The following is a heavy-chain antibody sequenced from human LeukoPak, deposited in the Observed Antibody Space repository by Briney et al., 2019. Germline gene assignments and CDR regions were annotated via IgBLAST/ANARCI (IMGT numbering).Heavy chain of an antibody. D-gene: IGHD3-10*01. J-gene: IGHJ3*02. CDR2: INSDGSST. CDR3: ASPVFYSGGAFDI. V-gene: IGHV3-74*01. Sequence: GGSLRLSCAASGFTFSSYWMHWVRHAPGKGLVWVSRINSDGSSTSYADSVKGRFTISRDNSKNTLYLQMNSLRAEDTAVYYCASPVFYSGGAFDIWGQGTMVTVSS. CDR1: GFTFSSYW.